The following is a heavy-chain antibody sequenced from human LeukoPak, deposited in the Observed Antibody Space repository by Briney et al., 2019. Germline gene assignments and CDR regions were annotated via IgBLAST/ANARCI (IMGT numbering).Heavy chain of an antibody. D-gene: IGHD3-3*01. Sequence: PSETLSLTCAVYGGSFSGYYWSWIRQPPGKGLEWIGEINHSGSTNYNPSLKSRVTISVDTSKSQFSLKLSSVTAADTAVYYCARASGVFGVVYYFDYWGQGTLVAASS. V-gene: IGHV4-34*01. CDR3: ARASGVFGVVYYFDY. CDR2: INHSGST. CDR1: GGSFSGYY. J-gene: IGHJ4*02.